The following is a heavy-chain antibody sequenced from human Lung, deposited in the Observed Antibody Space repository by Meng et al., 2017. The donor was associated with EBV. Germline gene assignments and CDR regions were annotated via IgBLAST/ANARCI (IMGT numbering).Heavy chain of an antibody. CDR3: TKKAGSVFDY. J-gene: IGHJ4*01. V-gene: IGHV3-23*04. D-gene: IGHD6-25*01. CDR2: ISGSGGAT. CDR1: GFTFSSYA. Sequence: RRVVCGGDLVQPGGSLRLSCAASGFTFSSYAMSWVRQAPGKGLEWVSTISGSGGATYNADSVKGRFAISRDNSKNTLYLQMNSLRAEDTAVYYCTKKAGSVFDYWGQGTLVTVSS.